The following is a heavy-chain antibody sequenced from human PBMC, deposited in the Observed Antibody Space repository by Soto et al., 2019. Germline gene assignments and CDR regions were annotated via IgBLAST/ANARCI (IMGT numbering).Heavy chain of an antibody. CDR2: INSAGSFM. CDR3: ARDGYSYDYYYYGMDV. D-gene: IGHD5-18*01. CDR1: GFTFSSYA. V-gene: IGHV3-23*01. J-gene: IGHJ6*02. Sequence: GGSLRLSCAASGFTFSSYAMSWVRQAPGKGLEWVSSINSAGSFMYYADSVKGRFTISRDNSKNTLYLQMNSLRAEDTAVYYCARDGYSYDYYYYGMDVWGQGTTVTVSS.